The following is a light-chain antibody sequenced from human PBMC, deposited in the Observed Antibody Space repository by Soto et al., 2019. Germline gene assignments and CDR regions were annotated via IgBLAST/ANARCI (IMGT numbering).Light chain of an antibody. CDR1: QSVTTR. CDR2: GAS. Sequence: IVFRHSLCTVSLSPSSIVTLSCRASQSVTTRLAWYQHKPGQAPRLLMSGASSRASGVPVRFSGSGSGTDFTLTISRLEPEDFALYYCQQYGGSPITFGLGTRLEN. V-gene: IGKV3-20*01. J-gene: IGKJ5*01. CDR3: QQYGGSPIT.